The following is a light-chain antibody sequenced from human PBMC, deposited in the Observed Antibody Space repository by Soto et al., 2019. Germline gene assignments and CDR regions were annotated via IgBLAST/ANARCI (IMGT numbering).Light chain of an antibody. Sequence: SVLTQPPSASGSPGQSVTISCTGTSSDVGAYNYVSWFQQHPGKAPKLMIYEVTKRPSGVPDRFFGSKSGNTASLTVSGLQAEDEADYYCSSYAGSNNLNVFGTGTKVTVL. V-gene: IGLV2-8*01. CDR1: SSDVGAYNY. J-gene: IGLJ1*01. CDR2: EVT. CDR3: SSYAGSNNLNV.